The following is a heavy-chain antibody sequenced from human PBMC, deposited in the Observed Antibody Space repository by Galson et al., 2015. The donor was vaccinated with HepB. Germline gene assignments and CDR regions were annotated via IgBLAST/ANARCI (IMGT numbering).Heavy chain of an antibody. CDR3: AKGPYSSSSVYYYYYGMDV. Sequence: SLRLSCAASGFTFSSYAMSWVRQAPGKGLEWVSAISGSGGSTYYADSVKGRFTISRDNSKNTLYLQMNSLRAEDTAVYYCAKGPYSSSSVYYYYYGMDVWGQGTTVTVSS. CDR1: GFTFSSYA. J-gene: IGHJ6*02. CDR2: ISGSGGST. D-gene: IGHD6-6*01. V-gene: IGHV3-23*01.